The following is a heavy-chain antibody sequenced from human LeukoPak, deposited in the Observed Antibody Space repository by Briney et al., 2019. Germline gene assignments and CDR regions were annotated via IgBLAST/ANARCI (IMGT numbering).Heavy chain of an antibody. CDR1: GFTFSTYW. J-gene: IGHJ4*02. CDR2: MKRDGSEV. D-gene: IGHD2-2*02. CDR3: ARYTEYYFDN. Sequence: GGSLRLSCAASGFTFSTYWMTWLRQAPGKGLEWVANMKRDGSEVYYANSVKGHFTISRDNAKNSLYLQMNSLRAEDTTVYYCARYTEYYFDNWGQGTLVTVSS. V-gene: IGHV3-7*01.